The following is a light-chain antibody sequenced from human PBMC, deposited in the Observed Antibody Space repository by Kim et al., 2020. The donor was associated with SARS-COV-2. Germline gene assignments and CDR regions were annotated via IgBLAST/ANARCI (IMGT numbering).Light chain of an antibody. V-gene: IGLV2-14*03. CDR3: SSYSSTTPVV. CDR2: DVS. Sequence: QWIAVSCTGTSSDVGGYNYVSWYQQRPGKAPKLMIYDVSSRPSGVSTRFSGSKSGTTASLTISGLQAEDEADYYCSSYSSTTPVVFGGGTQLTVL. J-gene: IGLJ2*01. CDR1: SSDVGGYNY.